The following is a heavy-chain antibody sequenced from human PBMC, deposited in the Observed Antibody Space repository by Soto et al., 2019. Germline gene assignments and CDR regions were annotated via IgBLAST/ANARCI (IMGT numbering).Heavy chain of an antibody. V-gene: IGHV1-8*01. CDR2: MNAKSGDT. CDR3: ARGNPFNYAGFDV. Sequence: QAHLEQSGAELKRPGASVKVSCKASGYTFSDFDINWLRQASGLGPVGTGWMNAKSGDTFFAQRFQGKFNMTWDTSLRTAYMEVGSLTSDDTAIYYCARGNPFNYAGFDVWGQGTTVAVSS. CDR1: GYTFSDFD. D-gene: IGHD3-16*01. J-gene: IGHJ6*02.